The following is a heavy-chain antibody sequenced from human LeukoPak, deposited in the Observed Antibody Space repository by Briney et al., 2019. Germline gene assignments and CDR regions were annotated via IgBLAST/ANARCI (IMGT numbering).Heavy chain of an antibody. CDR2: IYHSRST. V-gene: IGHV4-38-2*02. CDR3: ARVFGGNSNY. D-gene: IGHD4-23*01. J-gene: IGHJ4*02. CDR1: GYSISSGYY. Sequence: SETLSLTCTVSGYSISSGYYWGWIRQPPGKGLEWIGSIYHSRSTYYNPSLKSRVTISVDTSKNQFSLKLSSVTAADTAVYYCARVFGGNSNYWGQGTLVTVSS.